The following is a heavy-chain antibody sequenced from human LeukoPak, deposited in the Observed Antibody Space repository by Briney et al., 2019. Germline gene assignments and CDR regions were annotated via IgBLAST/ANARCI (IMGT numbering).Heavy chain of an antibody. V-gene: IGHV3-30*18. CDR1: GFTFSSYA. CDR3: AKGGANEKYYYDSSGYGDF. CDR2: ISYDGSNE. D-gene: IGHD3-22*01. J-gene: IGHJ4*02. Sequence: GGSLRLSCAASGFTFSSYAMHWVRQAPGKGLEWVATISYDGSNEYYADSVKGRFTISRDDSKNTLYLHTNSLRAEDTAVYYCAKGGANEKYYYDSSGYGDFWGQGTLVTVSS.